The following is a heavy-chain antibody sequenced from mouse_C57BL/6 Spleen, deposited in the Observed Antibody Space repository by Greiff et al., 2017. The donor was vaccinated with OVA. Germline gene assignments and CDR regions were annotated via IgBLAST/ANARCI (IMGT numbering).Heavy chain of an antibody. Sequence: QVQLKESGAELMKPGASVKLSCKATGYTFTGYWIEWVKQRPGHGLEWIGEILPGSGSTNDNEKFKGKATFTADTSSNTAYMQLSSLTTEDSAIYYCALDSSGYSFAYWGQGTLVTVSA. J-gene: IGHJ3*01. CDR1: GYTFTGYW. D-gene: IGHD3-2*02. CDR3: ALDSSGYSFAY. V-gene: IGHV1-9*01. CDR2: ILPGSGST.